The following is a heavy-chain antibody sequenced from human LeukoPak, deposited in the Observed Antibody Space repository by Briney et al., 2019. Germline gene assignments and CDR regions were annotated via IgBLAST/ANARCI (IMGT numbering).Heavy chain of an antibody. CDR1: GFTFSSYG. V-gene: IGHV3-30*18. D-gene: IGHD5-12*01. Sequence: GRSLRLSCAASGFTFSSYGMHWVRQAPGKGLEWVAVISYDGSNKYYADSVKGRFTISRDNSKNTLYLQMNSLRAEDTAVYYCAKVGGYSGYEHFDYWGQGTLVTVSS. J-gene: IGHJ4*02. CDR2: ISYDGSNK. CDR3: AKVGGYSGYEHFDY.